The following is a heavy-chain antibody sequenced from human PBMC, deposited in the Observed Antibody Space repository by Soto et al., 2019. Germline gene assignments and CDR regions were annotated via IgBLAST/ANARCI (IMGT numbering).Heavy chain of an antibody. D-gene: IGHD3-3*01. CDR2: ISGYNGYT. J-gene: IGHJ6*02. CDR3: ARPGTILGRNGMDV. CDR1: GYTFNTYG. Sequence: QAPLVQSGAEVKKPGASVKVSCKTSGYTFNTYGISWVRQVPGQGPEWMGWISGYNGYTKYAQKFQGRVTMTTDTSTSTAYMDMRSLRSDDTAVYYCARPGTILGRNGMDVWGQGTTVIVSS. V-gene: IGHV1-18*04.